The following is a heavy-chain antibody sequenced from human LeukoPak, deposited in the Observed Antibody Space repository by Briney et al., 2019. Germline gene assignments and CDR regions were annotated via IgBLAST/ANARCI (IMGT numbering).Heavy chain of an antibody. D-gene: IGHD5-12*01. CDR3: ARAGSRLRSGGWFDP. Sequence: RASVKVSCKASGYTFTSYYMHWVRQAPGQGLEWMGIINPSGGSTSYAQKFQGRVTMTRDTSTSTVYMELSSLRSEDTAVYYCARAGSRLRSGGWFDPWGQGTLVTVSS. CDR2: INPSGGST. CDR1: GYTFTSYY. V-gene: IGHV1-46*01. J-gene: IGHJ5*02.